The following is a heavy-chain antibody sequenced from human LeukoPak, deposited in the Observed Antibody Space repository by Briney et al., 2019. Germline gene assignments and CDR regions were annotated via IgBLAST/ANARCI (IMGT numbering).Heavy chain of an antibody. CDR1: GVTSSSAW. CDR3: ADLGSRD. D-gene: IGHD3-16*01. CDR2: IKDDGSDK. Sequence: PGGSLRLSCAASGVTSSSAWRTWVRQAPGKGLEWVATIKDDGSDKYYVDSVKGRFTISRDNAKKSLWLQMNSLRGEDTAVYYCADLGSRDWGQGTLVTVSS. J-gene: IGHJ4*02. V-gene: IGHV3-7*01.